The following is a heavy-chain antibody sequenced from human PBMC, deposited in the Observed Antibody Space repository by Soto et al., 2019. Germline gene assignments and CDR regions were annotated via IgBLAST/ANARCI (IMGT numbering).Heavy chain of an antibody. J-gene: IGHJ4*01. CDR3: ARALYHHSSSSNFDY. D-gene: IGHD6-6*01. CDR1: GGSISSYY. Sequence: SETLSLTCTVSGGSISSYYWSWIRQPPGKGLEWIGNSYYSGSTNYNPTLKSRVTISVDTSKNQFSLKLSSVTAADTSVYYCARALYHHSSSSNFDYWGHGALVTVSS. V-gene: IGHV4-59*01. CDR2: SYYSGST.